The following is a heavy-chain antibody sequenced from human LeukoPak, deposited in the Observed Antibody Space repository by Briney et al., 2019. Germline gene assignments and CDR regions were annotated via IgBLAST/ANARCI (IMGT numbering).Heavy chain of an antibody. V-gene: IGHV4-34*01. CDR1: GGSFSGYY. J-gene: IGHJ6*03. CDR2: INHSGST. D-gene: IGHD5-24*01. Sequence: SETLSLTCAVYGGSFSGYYWSWIRQPPGKGLEWIGEINHSGSTNYNPSLKSRVTISVDTSKNQFSLKLSSVTAADTAVYYCARGRGWPRSYYYYYMDVWGKGTTVTVSS. CDR3: ARGRGWPRSYYYYYMDV.